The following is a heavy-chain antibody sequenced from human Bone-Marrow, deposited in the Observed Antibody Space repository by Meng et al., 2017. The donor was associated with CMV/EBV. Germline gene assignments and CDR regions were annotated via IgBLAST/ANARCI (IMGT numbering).Heavy chain of an antibody. J-gene: IGHJ4*02. CDR3: AREEYTSSAPFDY. CDR2: ISSSGGSI. CDR1: GFTVSSNY. D-gene: IGHD6-6*01. V-gene: IGHV3-11*04. Sequence: GESLKISCAASGFTVSSNYMSWVRQAPGKGLEWVSYISSSGGSIFYADSVKGRFTVSRDNAKNSLYLQMNSLRAEDTAVYYCAREEYTSSAPFDYWGQGTLVTVSS.